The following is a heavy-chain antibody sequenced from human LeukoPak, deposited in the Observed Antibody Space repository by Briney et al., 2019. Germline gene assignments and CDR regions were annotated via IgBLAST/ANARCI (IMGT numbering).Heavy chain of an antibody. CDR2: IIPIFGTA. CDR1: GGTFSSYA. CDR3: ASVSYDFWSGYYTGAVWFDP. D-gene: IGHD3-3*01. Sequence: GASVKVSCKASGGTFSSYAISWVRQAPGQGLEWMGGIIPIFGTANYAQKFQGRVTITTDESMSTAYMELSSLRSEDTAVYYCASVSYDFWSGYYTGAVWFDPWGQGTLVTVSS. J-gene: IGHJ5*02. V-gene: IGHV1-69*05.